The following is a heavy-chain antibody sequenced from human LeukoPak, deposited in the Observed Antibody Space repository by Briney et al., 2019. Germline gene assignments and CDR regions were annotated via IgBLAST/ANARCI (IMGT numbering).Heavy chain of an antibody. V-gene: IGHV3-53*01. D-gene: IGHD2-2*01. CDR1: GFTVSGNC. J-gene: IGHJ4*02. CDR2: IYSGGST. CDR3: ARGFRRDIVVVPAAIVRRSALDY. Sequence: GGSLRLSCAASGFTVSGNCMNWVRQPPGKGLEWVSIIYSGGSTYYADSVKGRFTISRDNSKNTLYLQMNSLRAEDTAVYYCARGFRRDIVVVPAAIVRRSALDYWGQGTLVTVSS.